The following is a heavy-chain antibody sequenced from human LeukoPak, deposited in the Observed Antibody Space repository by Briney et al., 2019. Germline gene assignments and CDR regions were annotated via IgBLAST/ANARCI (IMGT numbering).Heavy chain of an antibody. J-gene: IGHJ4*02. V-gene: IGHV3-23*01. Sequence: PGGSLRLSCAASGFTFSSYGMSWVRQPPGKGLEWVSGIRGRCINTDYVGSVKGRFAVSRDNSKNTLYLQINSLRAEDTAVYYCAKGLRELWGDAFDMWGQGTLVTVSS. CDR3: AKGLRELWGDAFDM. D-gene: IGHD3-16*01. CDR1: GFTFSSYG. CDR2: IRGRCINT.